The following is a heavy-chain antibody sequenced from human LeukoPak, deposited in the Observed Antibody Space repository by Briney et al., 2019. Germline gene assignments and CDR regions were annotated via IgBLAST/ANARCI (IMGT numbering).Heavy chain of an antibody. CDR2: ICYTGTT. Sequence: SETLSLTCTVPGGSINNYYWSWIRQPPGKGLEWIGYICYTGTTNYNPSLKSRVSISLDTSKTQFSLKLSSVTAADTAVYYCARALYSSRRSFDDWGQGTLVTVSS. D-gene: IGHD6-13*01. CDR1: GGSINNYY. J-gene: IGHJ4*02. CDR3: ARALYSSRRSFDD. V-gene: IGHV4-59*01.